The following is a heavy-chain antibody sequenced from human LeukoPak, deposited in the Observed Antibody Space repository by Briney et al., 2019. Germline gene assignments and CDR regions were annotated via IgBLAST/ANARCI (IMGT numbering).Heavy chain of an antibody. D-gene: IGHD3-3*01. V-gene: IGHV3-9*01. Sequence: GRSLRLSCAASGFTFDDYAMHWVRQAPGKGLEWVSGISWNSGSIGYADSVKGRFTISRDNAKNSLYLQMNSLRAEDTALYYCAKDIGRFLEWLGFDPWGQGTLVTVSS. CDR3: AKDIGRFLEWLGFDP. CDR1: GFTFDDYA. J-gene: IGHJ5*02. CDR2: ISWNSGSI.